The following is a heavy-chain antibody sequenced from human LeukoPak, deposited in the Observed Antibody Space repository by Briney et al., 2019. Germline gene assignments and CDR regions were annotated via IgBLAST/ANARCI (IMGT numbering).Heavy chain of an antibody. D-gene: IGHD1-26*01. J-gene: IGHJ4*02. CDR2: ISSSGSTI. V-gene: IGHV3-48*03. CDR3: AREEWEGGYY. Sequence: GGSLRLSCAASGFTFSSYEMNWVRQAPGKGLEWVSYISSSGSTIYYADSVKGRFTISRDNAKNSLYLQMNSLRAEDTAVYYCAREEWEGGYYWGQGTLVTVSS. CDR1: GFTFSSYE.